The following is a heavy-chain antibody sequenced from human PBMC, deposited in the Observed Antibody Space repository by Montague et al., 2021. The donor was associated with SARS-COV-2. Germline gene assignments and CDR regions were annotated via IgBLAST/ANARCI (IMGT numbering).Heavy chain of an antibody. CDR1: GGSFDSDNFF. CDR3: ARHRRYDVVTYYPDF. D-gene: IGHD3-9*01. V-gene: IGHV4-39*01. Sequence: SGTLSLTCSVSGGSFDSDNFFWGWIRQPPGKRLEWIGVISNGGRTFDXPSLKSRVTISVHTSRNQLSLNVKSVTAADTAVYYCARHRRYDVVTYYPDFWGQGILVTVSS. CDR2: ISNGGRT. J-gene: IGHJ4*02.